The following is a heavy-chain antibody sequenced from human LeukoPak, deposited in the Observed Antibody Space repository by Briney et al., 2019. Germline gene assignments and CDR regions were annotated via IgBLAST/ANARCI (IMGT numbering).Heavy chain of an antibody. V-gene: IGHV3-74*01. CDR3: ASSQSGYFVQ. J-gene: IGHJ4*02. CDR1: GFTFSNFY. Sequence: GGSLRLSCAASGFTFSNFYMHWVRQAPGKGLVWVSRLNNDGSSTNYADSVKGRFTISRDNAKNTLYLQMNSLRAEDTAVYFCASSQSGYFVQWGPGTLVTVSS. D-gene: IGHD3-9*01. CDR2: LNNDGSST.